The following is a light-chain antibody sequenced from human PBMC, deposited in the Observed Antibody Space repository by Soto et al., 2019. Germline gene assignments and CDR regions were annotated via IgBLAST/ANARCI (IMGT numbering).Light chain of an antibody. J-gene: IGKJ1*01. CDR3: HSYDKWPPGT. CDR1: QSVSTN. Sequence: IVMTQFSATLSESPGWRVTLSCRASQSVSTNVAWYQQKPGEAXXLXIFDASARAVDIPGRFSGSVSGTEFTLTISSLQTEDFAVYVGHSYDKWPPGTFGQGTKVDIK. V-gene: IGKV3D-15*01. CDR2: DAS.